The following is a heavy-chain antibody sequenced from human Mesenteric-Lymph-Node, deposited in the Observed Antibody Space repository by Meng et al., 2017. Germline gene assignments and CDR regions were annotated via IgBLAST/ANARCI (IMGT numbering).Heavy chain of an antibody. D-gene: IGHD2-15*01. CDR1: GYTFISYT. J-gene: IGHJ4*02. Sequence: QVQCGQSGAEVKKPGASMKVSCKASGYTFISYTIHWLRQAPGQRLEWMGWINTGNGNTKHSPKFQDRVTITRDTSASAAYMELSSLRSEDTAVYYCARGGRGCFDFWGQGTLVTVSS. CDR3: ARGGRGCFDF. V-gene: IGHV1-3*04. CDR2: INTGNGNT.